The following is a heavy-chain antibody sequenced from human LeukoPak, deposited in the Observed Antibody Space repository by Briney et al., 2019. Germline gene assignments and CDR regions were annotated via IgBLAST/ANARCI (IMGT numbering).Heavy chain of an antibody. CDR1: GGSISSYY. Sequence: PSETLSLTXTVSGGSISSYYWSWIRQPPGKGLEWIGYIYYSGSTNYNPSLKSRVTISVDTSKNQFSLKLSSVTAADTAVYYCARATIYDFWSGYYVLGYFDYWGQGTLVTVSS. CDR2: IYYSGST. CDR3: ARATIYDFWSGYYVLGYFDY. J-gene: IGHJ4*02. V-gene: IGHV4-59*01. D-gene: IGHD3-3*01.